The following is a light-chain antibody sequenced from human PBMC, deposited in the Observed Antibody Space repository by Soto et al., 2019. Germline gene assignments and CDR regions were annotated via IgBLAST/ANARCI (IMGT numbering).Light chain of an antibody. CDR3: QQYGSSAWT. Sequence: EIVLTQSPGTLSLSPGERATLSCRASQSVSSSYLAWYQQKPGQAPRLLIYGASSRATGIPDRFSGSESGIDFTLTISRLEPEDFAVYYCQQYGSSAWTFGQGTKVEIK. CDR2: GAS. V-gene: IGKV3-20*01. CDR1: QSVSSSY. J-gene: IGKJ1*01.